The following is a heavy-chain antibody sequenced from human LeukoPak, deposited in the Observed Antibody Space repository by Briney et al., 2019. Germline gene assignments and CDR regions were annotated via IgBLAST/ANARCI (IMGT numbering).Heavy chain of an antibody. J-gene: IGHJ4*02. D-gene: IGHD3-22*01. CDR1: GFTFSSYT. CDR3: ARVGSDSRSSYFDY. V-gene: IGHV3-21*01. Sequence: GGSLRLSCAASGFTFSSYTMNWVRQAPGKGLEWVSSISSSSSYIYYADSVKGRFSISRDNAKNSLYLQMNSLRAGDTAVYYCARVGSDSRSSYFDYWGQGTLVTVSS. CDR2: ISSSSSYI.